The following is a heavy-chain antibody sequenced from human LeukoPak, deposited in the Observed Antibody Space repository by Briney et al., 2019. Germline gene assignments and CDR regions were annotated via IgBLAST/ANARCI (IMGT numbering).Heavy chain of an antibody. Sequence: PSQTLSLTCTVSGGSISSGDYYWSWIRQPPGKGLEWIGYIYYSGGTYYNPSLKSRVTISVDTSKNQFSLKLSSVTAADTAVYYCARGGNVVVPAAISWFDPWGQGTLVTVSS. J-gene: IGHJ5*02. CDR1: GGSISSGDYY. V-gene: IGHV4-30-4*01. CDR2: IYYSGGT. D-gene: IGHD2-2*02. CDR3: ARGGNVVVPAAISWFDP.